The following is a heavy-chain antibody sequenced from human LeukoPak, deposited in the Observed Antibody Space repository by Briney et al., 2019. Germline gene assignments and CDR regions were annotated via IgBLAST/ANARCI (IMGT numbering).Heavy chain of an antibody. Sequence: PGGSLRLSCAASGFTFSSYAMDWVRQAPGKGLEWVAVISNDGRKKYHADSVKGRVTISRDNSKNTLYLQMNSLRAEDTAVYYCARDMEERGAFDIWGQGRMVTVSS. CDR1: GFTFSSYA. V-gene: IGHV3-30*04. CDR2: ISNDGRKK. J-gene: IGHJ3*02. CDR3: ARDMEERGAFDI. D-gene: IGHD3-10*01.